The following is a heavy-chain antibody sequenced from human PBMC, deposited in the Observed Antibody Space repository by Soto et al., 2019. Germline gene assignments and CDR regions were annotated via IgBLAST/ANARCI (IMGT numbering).Heavy chain of an antibody. J-gene: IGHJ6*02. CDR2: IDTSGTT. Sequence: QVQVQESGPGLVKPSETLSLTCTVSGGSISSYYVSWIRQSAGKGLEWIGRIDTSGTTNYNPSLKSRVTMSVDASKSQFSLNLRSVTAADTAVYYCARGPRGYVYYHGMDVWGQGTTVTVSS. V-gene: IGHV4-4*07. CDR3: ARGPRGYVYYHGMDV. CDR1: GGSISSYY. D-gene: IGHD3-16*01.